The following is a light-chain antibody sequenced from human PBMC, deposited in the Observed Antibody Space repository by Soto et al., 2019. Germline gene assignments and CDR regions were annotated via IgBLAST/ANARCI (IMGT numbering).Light chain of an antibody. J-gene: IGLJ1*01. CDR1: SSDVGGYNY. Sequence: SALTQPRSVSGSPGQSVTISCTGTSSDVGGYNYVSWYQQHPGKAPKLMIYDVSKWPSGVPDRFSGSKSGNTASLTISGLQAEDEADYYCCSYAGSPFVFGTGTKVTVL. V-gene: IGLV2-11*01. CDR3: CSYAGSPFV. CDR2: DVS.